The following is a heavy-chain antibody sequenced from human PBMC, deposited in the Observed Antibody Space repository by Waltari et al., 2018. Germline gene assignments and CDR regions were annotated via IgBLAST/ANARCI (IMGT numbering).Heavy chain of an antibody. J-gene: IGHJ4*02. CDR1: GPSISSGTSY. CDR2: IYSSGST. CDR3: VRKGDY. V-gene: IGHV4-61*02. Sequence: QVQLQESGPGPVKPSQTLSLTCTVSGPSISSGTSYWSWIRQPAGKGLEWIGRIYSSGSTDYNPSLKSRVTISVDTSKNQFSLKLSAVTAADTAVYYCVRKGDYWGQGILVTVSS.